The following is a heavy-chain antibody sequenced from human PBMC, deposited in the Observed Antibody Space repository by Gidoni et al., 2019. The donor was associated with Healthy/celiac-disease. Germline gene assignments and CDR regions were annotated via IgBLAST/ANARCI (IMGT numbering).Heavy chain of an antibody. V-gene: IGHV3-21*01. D-gene: IGHD3-22*01. CDR3: ARDGDYYDSSAGFDY. CDR2: SSISSSYI. CDR1: GCTFSSYS. Sequence: EVQLVESGGGLVKHGGSLRLSCAASGCTFSSYSMNWVRQAPGKGLEWVSSSSISSSYIYYADSVKGRFTISRDNAKNSLYLQMNSLRAEDTAVYYCARDGDYYDSSAGFDYWGQGTLVTVSS. J-gene: IGHJ4*02.